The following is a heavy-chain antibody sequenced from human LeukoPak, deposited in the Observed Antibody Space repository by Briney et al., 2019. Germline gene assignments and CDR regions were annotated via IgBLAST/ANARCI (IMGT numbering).Heavy chain of an antibody. CDR2: IYYSGST. CDR1: GGSISSSSYY. V-gene: IGHV4-39*01. D-gene: IGHD3-9*01. CDR3: ARGTYDILTLGQGYYYYMDV. Sequence: PSETLSLTCTVSGGSISSSSYYWGWIRQPPGKGLEWIGSIYYSGSTYYNPSLKSRVTISVDTSKNQFSLKLSSVTAADTAVYYCARGTYDILTLGQGYYYYMDVWGKGTTVTVSS. J-gene: IGHJ6*03.